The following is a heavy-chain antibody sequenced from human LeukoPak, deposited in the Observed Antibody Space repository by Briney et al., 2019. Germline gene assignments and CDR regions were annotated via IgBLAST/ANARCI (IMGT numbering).Heavy chain of an antibody. CDR2: INPSGDST. J-gene: IGHJ4*02. CDR1: GYTFTSYD. D-gene: IGHD2-21*02. Sequence: ASVRGSCKASGYTFTSYDMHWVRQAPGQGLEWMGIINPSGDSTSYAQKFQGRVTMTRDTSASTVYMELSSLRSEDTAVYYCASVLYCGADCYSERYFFDCCGQRSLVTVSS. CDR3: ASVLYCGADCYSERYFFDC. V-gene: IGHV1-46*01.